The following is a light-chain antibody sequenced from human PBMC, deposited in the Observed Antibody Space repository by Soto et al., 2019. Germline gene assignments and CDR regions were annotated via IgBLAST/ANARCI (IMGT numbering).Light chain of an antibody. CDR3: QQYGFFLT. CDR2: RAS. J-gene: IGKJ2*01. Sequence: DIQMTQSPSTLSASVGDRVTITCRASQSVDTALAWYQQKPGKAPNLLIYRASNLESGVPSRFSGSGSGTEFTLAISSLQPDDFATYYCQQYGFFLTSGQGTKLEIK. V-gene: IGKV1-5*03. CDR1: QSVDTA.